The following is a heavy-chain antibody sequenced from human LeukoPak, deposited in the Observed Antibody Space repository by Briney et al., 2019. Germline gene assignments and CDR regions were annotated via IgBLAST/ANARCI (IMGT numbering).Heavy chain of an antibody. V-gene: IGHV3-23*01. D-gene: IGHD5-12*01. CDR2: ISGNGVNT. J-gene: IGHJ4*02. CDR1: GFTFSSYA. Sequence: GGSLRLSCAASGFTFSSYAMSWVRQAPGKGLEWVSGISGNGVNTYHADSVKGRFTISRDNSKNTLYLQMNSLRVEDTAVYYCARDIGGVATEYYFDYWGQGTLVTVSS. CDR3: ARDIGGVATEYYFDY.